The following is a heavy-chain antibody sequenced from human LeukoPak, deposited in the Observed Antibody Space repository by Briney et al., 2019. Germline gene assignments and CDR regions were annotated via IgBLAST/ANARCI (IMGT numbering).Heavy chain of an antibody. CDR1: GYSFSGFF. J-gene: IGHJ4*02. D-gene: IGHD3-22*01. V-gene: IGHV1-2*06. Sequence: ASVRVSCKASGYSFSGFFIHWVRQAPGQGLEWMGRINPNNRDTIYAQKFQGRVTMTRDTSISTAYMELSRLRSDDTAVYYCARAAAPSFFGGSGYGDYWGQGTLVTVSS. CDR3: ARAAAPSFFGGSGYGDY. CDR2: INPNNRDT.